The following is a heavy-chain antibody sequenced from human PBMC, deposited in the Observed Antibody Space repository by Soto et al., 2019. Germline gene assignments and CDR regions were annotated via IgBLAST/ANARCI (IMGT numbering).Heavy chain of an antibody. CDR2: IYYSGST. V-gene: IGHV4-31*03. D-gene: IGHD4-17*01. CDR1: GGSISSGGYY. J-gene: IGHJ4*02. Sequence: QVQLQESGPGLVKPSQTLSLTCTVSGGSISSGGYYWSWIRQHPGKGLEWIGYIYYSGSTYYNPSLKSRVTISVDTSKNQFSLKLSSVTAADTAVYYCARGDGDYGNTARYYFDYWGQGTLVTVSS. CDR3: ARGDGDYGNTARYYFDY.